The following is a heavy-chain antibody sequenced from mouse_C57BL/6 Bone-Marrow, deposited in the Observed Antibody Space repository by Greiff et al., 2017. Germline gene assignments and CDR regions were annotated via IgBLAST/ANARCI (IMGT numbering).Heavy chain of an antibody. CDR2: ISGGGGNT. V-gene: IGHV5-9*01. CDR1: GFTFSSYT. J-gene: IGHJ3*01. CDR3: ARQRAY. Sequence: EVKLVESGGGLVKPGGSLKLSCAASGFTFSSYTMSWVRQTPEKRLEWVATISGGGGNTYYPDRVKGRFTISRDNAKNTLYLQMSSLRSEDTALYYCARQRAYGGQGTLVTVAA.